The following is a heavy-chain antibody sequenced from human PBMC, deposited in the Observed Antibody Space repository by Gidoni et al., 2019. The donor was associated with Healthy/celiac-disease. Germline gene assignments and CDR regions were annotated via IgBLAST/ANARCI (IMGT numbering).Heavy chain of an antibody. J-gene: IGHJ5*02. CDR1: GGTFSSYS. Sequence: QVQLVPSGAEVTKPGSSVKVSCKASGGTFSSYSIRWVRQAPGQGLEWMGGVIPIFGTANYAQKFQGRVTITADESTSTAYMELSSLRSEDTAVYYCARALEMATTLVWFDPWGQGTLVTVSS. CDR2: VIPIFGTA. D-gene: IGHD5-12*01. CDR3: ARALEMATTLVWFDP. V-gene: IGHV1-69*01.